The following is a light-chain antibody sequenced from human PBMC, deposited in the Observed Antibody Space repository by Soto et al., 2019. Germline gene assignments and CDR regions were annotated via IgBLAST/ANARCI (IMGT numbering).Light chain of an antibody. CDR1: QTIGSN. V-gene: IGKV3-15*01. J-gene: IGKJ1*01. Sequence: EIVLTQSPGTLSLSPGERATLSCRATQTIGSNLAWYQQKPGQPPRLLIYGASTRATDIPARFTGSGSGTEFTLTISSLQSEDFALYYCQQYNDWPLTFGQGTRWIS. CDR2: GAS. CDR3: QQYNDWPLT.